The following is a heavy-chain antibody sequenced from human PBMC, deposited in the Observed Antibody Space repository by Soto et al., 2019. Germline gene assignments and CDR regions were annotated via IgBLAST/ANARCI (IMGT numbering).Heavy chain of an antibody. CDR3: ASSKYDVVAGSVWFDP. V-gene: IGHV4-30-2*01. D-gene: IGHD2-21*01. J-gene: IGHJ5*02. CDR2: MYHSGNT. Sequence: PSLTCAVSGGSITSGGYSWGCLRQPPPPAPPRLAHMYHSGNTYYNPSLKGRVTISLDHSRNQFSLRLHSVTAAGTAVYFCASSKYDVVAGSVWFDPWGQGTLVTVSS. CDR1: GGSITSGGYS.